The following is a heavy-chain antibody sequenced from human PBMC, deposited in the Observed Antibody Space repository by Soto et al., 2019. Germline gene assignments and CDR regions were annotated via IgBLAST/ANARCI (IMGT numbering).Heavy chain of an antibody. Sequence: SETLSLTCTVSGGSISSSSYYWGWIRQPPGKGLEWIGSIYYSGSTYYNPSLKSRVTISVDTSKNQFSLKLSSVTAADTAVYYCARHTAAAAEAVYYFDYWGQGTLVTVSS. CDR3: ARHTAAAAEAVYYFDY. D-gene: IGHD6-13*01. J-gene: IGHJ4*02. V-gene: IGHV4-39*01. CDR1: GGSISSSSYY. CDR2: IYYSGST.